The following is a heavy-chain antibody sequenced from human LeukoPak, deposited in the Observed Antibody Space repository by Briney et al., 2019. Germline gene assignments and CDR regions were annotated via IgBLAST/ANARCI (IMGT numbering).Heavy chain of an antibody. CDR1: GGTFSSYA. D-gene: IGHD3-3*01. CDR3: ARDSAPRADYDFWIGHYVDGMDV. Sequence: SVKVSCKASGGTFSSYAISWVRQPPGQGLEWMGGIIPIFGTANYAQKFQGRVTITADESTNTAYMELRSLRSDDTAVYYCARDSAPRADYDFWIGHYVDGMDVWGQGTTVTVSS. J-gene: IGHJ6*02. CDR2: IIPIFGTA. V-gene: IGHV1-69*13.